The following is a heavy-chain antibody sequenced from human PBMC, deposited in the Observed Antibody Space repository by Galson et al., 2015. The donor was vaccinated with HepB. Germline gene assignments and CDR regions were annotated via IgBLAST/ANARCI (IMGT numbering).Heavy chain of an antibody. V-gene: IGHV3-30*18. J-gene: IGHJ4*02. Sequence: SLRLSCAASGFSLSGHWMHWVRQAPGKGLEWVALVSSDGDNKYYADSVKGRFTLSRDNSRKTLDLQMDSLRAEDTALYYCAKGGRNSQYSFCDYWGQGILVTVSS. CDR1: GFSLSGHW. D-gene: IGHD2/OR15-2a*01. CDR3: AKGGRNSQYSFCDY. CDR2: VSSDGDNK.